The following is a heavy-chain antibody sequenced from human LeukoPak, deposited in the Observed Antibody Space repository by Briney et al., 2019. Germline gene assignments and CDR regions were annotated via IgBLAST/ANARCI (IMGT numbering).Heavy chain of an antibody. D-gene: IGHD3-22*01. CDR3: TTDRYYDNSELQFQH. V-gene: IGHV3-15*01. Sequence: GGSLRLSCAASGFTLNNAWMSWVRQAPGKGLEWLGRIKRETDGGTIDYAAPVKGRFTISRDDSRNTLYLQMDSLKIEGTAVYYCTTDRYYDNSELQFQHWGQGTLVTVSS. J-gene: IGHJ1*01. CDR1: GFTLNNAW. CDR2: IKRETDGGTI.